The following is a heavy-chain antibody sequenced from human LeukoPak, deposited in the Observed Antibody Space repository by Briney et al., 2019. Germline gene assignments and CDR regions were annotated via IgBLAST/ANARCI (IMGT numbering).Heavy chain of an antibody. Sequence: GGSLRLSCAASGFTFSSYSMNWDRQAPGKGLEWVSSISSSSSYIYYADSVKGRFTISRDNAKNSLYLQMNSLRAEDTAVYYCARVLRDDFWSGYFHPYFYYYYMDVWGKGTTVTVSS. CDR1: GFTFSSYS. D-gene: IGHD3-3*01. CDR2: ISSSSSYI. V-gene: IGHV3-21*01. J-gene: IGHJ6*03. CDR3: ARVLRDDFWSGYFHPYFYYYYMDV.